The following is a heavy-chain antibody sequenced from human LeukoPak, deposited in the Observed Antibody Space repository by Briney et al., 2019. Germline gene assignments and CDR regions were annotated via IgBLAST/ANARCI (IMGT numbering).Heavy chain of an antibody. V-gene: IGHV4-59*01. CDR2: IYYSGGT. J-gene: IGHJ5*02. CDR3: ARAYSSGWYAGWFDP. Sequence: SETLTLTCTVSGRSINRYYWSWIRQPPGKGLEWIGYIYYSGGTNYNPSLMSRVTISVDTSKNQFSLRLSSVTAADTAVYYCARAYSSGWYAGWFDPWGQGTLVTVSS. CDR1: GRSINRYY. D-gene: IGHD6-19*01.